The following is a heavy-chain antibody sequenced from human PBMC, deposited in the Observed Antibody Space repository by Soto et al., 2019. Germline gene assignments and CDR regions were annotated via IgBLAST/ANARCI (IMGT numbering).Heavy chain of an antibody. D-gene: IGHD4-4*01. CDR3: AKDESNSNPLYYFDS. J-gene: IGHJ4*02. CDR1: GFTFSIYA. CDR2: ISASSSNT. Sequence: SLRLSCAASGFTFSIYAMTWVRQAPGKGLEWVSSISASSSNTYYADSVKGRFTISRDNSKNTLYLQMNSLRAEDTALYYCAKDESNSNPLYYFDSWGQGTLVTVSS. V-gene: IGHV3-23*01.